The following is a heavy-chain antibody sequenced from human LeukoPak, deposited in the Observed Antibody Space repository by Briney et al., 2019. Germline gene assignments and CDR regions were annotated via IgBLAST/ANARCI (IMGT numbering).Heavy chain of an antibody. Sequence: GGSLRLSCAASGFIFSSYGMHWVRQAPGKGLEWVAFIRSDGSNKYYADSVKGRFTISRDNSKNTLYLQMNSLRVEDMAVYYCAKVAPGIAVSGYLDYWGQGTLVTVSS. CDR3: AKVAPGIAVSGYLDY. D-gene: IGHD6-19*01. CDR1: GFIFSSYG. V-gene: IGHV3-30*02. CDR2: IRSDGSNK. J-gene: IGHJ4*02.